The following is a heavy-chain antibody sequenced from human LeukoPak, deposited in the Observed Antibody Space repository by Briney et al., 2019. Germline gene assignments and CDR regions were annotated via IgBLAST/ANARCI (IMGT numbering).Heavy chain of an antibody. CDR1: GFTFSDYY. V-gene: IGHV3-11*04. CDR3: ARPVEMTTRGDY. J-gene: IGHJ4*02. CDR2: ISSSGSTI. Sequence: GGSLRLSCAASGFTFSDYYMSWIRQAPGKGLEWVSYISSSGSTIYYADSVKGRFIISRDNSKNTLYLQMNSLRAEDTAVYYCARPVEMTTRGDYWGQGTLVTVSS. D-gene: IGHD5-24*01.